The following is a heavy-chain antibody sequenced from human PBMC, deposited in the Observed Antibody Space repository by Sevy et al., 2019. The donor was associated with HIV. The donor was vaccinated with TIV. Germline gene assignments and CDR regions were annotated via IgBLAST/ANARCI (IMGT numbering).Heavy chain of an antibody. J-gene: IGHJ4*02. D-gene: IGHD3-22*01. CDR1: GSTLSRLS. CDR3: ATTKDYYESYGSPFDY. CDR2: FDPEDGET. Sequence: ASVKVSCKVSGSTLSRLSMHWVRQVPGKGLGWMASFDPEDGETFYARKFQGRVTMTEDTSTDTAYMGLSSLRSEDTAVYFCATTKDYYESYGSPFDYWGQGTLVTVSS. V-gene: IGHV1-24*01.